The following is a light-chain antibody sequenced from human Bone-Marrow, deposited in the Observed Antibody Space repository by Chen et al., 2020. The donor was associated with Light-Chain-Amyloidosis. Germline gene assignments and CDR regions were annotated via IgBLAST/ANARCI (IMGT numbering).Light chain of an antibody. V-gene: IGLV6-57*03. Sequence: NLMLPQLFSVSQSPGKTVTIACTRRSGSFASNYVQWYQQRPGSAPTIVIYEDNQRPSGVPDRFSGSVDTSSNSASLTISGLKAEDEADYYCQSFHTTNQWFFGGGTKLTVL. CDR1: SGSFASNY. J-gene: IGLJ2*01. CDR2: EDN. CDR3: QSFHTTNQWF.